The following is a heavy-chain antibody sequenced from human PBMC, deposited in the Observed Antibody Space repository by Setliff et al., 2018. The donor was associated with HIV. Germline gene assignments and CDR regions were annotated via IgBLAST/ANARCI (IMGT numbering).Heavy chain of an antibody. Sequence: GSLRLSCAASGFTFSRNSMNWVRQAPGKGLEWVSSISSSSSYIYYADSVKGRFTTSRDNAKNSLYLQMNSLRVEDTAVYYCARAAAGYFDYWGQGTLVTVSS. D-gene: IGHD6-13*01. CDR3: ARAAAGYFDY. J-gene: IGHJ4*02. V-gene: IGHV3-21*01. CDR1: GFTFSRNS. CDR2: ISSSSSYI.